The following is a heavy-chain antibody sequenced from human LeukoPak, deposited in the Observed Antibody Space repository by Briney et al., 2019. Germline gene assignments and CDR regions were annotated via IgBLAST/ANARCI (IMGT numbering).Heavy chain of an antibody. CDR3: ARDILLGYGLPYFDS. J-gene: IGHJ4*02. V-gene: IGHV4-59*01. Sequence: PSETLSLTCTVSGGSISSYYWSWIRQPPGKGLEWIGYIYYSGSTNYNPSLKSRVTISVDTSKNQFSLKLSSVTAADTAVYYCARDILLGYGLPYFDSWGQGTLVTVSS. CDR2: IYYSGST. CDR1: GGSISSYY. D-gene: IGHD4-17*01.